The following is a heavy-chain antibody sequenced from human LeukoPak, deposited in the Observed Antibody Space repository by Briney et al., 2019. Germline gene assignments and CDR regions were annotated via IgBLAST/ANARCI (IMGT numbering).Heavy chain of an antibody. V-gene: IGHV3-66*01. D-gene: IGHD3-10*01. CDR1: GLTVSSNY. CDR3: VRDFDSGSGSYGGY. J-gene: IGHJ4*02. CDR2: LYSDGRI. Sequence: GGSLRLSCAASGLTVSSNYMSWVRQAPGKGLEWVSLLYSDGRIYYADSVKGRFAISRDNSRNTLYLQMNSLRAEDTAVYYCVRDFDSGSGSYGGYWGQGTLVTVSS.